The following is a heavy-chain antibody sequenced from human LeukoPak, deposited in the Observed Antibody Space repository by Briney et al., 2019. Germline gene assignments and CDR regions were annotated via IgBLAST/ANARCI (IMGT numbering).Heavy chain of an antibody. Sequence: SETLSLTCTVSGYSISSGYYWGWIRQPPGKGLEWIGSIYHSGSTYYNPSLKSRVTISVDTSKNQFSLKLSSVTAADTAVYYCASTNYYDRDYYFDYWGQGTLVTVSS. V-gene: IGHV4-38-2*02. J-gene: IGHJ4*02. D-gene: IGHD3-22*01. CDR1: GYSISSGYY. CDR3: ASTNYYDRDYYFDY. CDR2: IYHSGST.